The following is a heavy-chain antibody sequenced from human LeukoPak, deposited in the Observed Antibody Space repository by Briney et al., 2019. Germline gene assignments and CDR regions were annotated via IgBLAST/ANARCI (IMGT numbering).Heavy chain of an antibody. Sequence: GGSLRLSCAASGFTVSSNYMSWVRQAPGKGLEWVSVIYSGDSTYYADSVKGRFTISRDNAKNSLYLQMNSLRDEDTAVYYCARLPPGRWLRYWYFDLWGRGTLVTVSS. V-gene: IGHV3-53*01. D-gene: IGHD5-24*01. CDR1: GFTVSSNY. CDR3: ARLPPGRWLRYWYFDL. J-gene: IGHJ2*01. CDR2: IYSGDST.